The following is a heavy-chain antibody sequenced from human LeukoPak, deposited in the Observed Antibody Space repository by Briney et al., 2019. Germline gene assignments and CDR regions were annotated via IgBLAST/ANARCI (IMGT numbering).Heavy chain of an antibody. Sequence: GGSLRHSCAASGFTFSYYGFHWVRQAPGKGLEWVSFIRFDGHDKFYAETVKGRFTISKDTSRNTLYLQMNSLRPEDTAVYYCAKDLMRDRWFGESWGQGTLVTVSS. CDR2: IRFDGHDK. CDR1: GFTFSYYG. J-gene: IGHJ5*02. CDR3: AKDLMRDRWFGES. V-gene: IGHV3-30*02. D-gene: IGHD3-10*01.